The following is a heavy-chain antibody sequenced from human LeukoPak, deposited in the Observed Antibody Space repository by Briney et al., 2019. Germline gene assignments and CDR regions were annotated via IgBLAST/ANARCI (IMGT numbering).Heavy chain of an antibody. Sequence: GGSLRLSCAASGFTFSSFAMTWVRQAPGKVLEWLAVISYDGSNKYYADSVKGRFTISRDNSKNTLYLQMNSLRAEDTAVYYCARGDLHYHDSTRRGFDIWGQGTMVTVSS. CDR3: ARGDLHYHDSTRRGFDI. V-gene: IGHV3-30*04. J-gene: IGHJ3*02. D-gene: IGHD3-10*01. CDR2: ISYDGSNK. CDR1: GFTFSSFA.